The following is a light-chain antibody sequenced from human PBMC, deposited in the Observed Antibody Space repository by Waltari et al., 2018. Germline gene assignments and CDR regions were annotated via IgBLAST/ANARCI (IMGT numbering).Light chain of an antibody. Sequence: EIVLTQSPGSLSLSPGERATLSCRASQTISGSWLTWYQQKPGQAPRLLIYGASSRATASPDRFSGSGSGTDFTLTISRLEPEDLAVYYCQQYDGSSVTFGGGTKVEIK. J-gene: IGKJ4*01. CDR3: QQYDGSSVT. CDR2: GAS. CDR1: QTISGSW. V-gene: IGKV3-20*01.